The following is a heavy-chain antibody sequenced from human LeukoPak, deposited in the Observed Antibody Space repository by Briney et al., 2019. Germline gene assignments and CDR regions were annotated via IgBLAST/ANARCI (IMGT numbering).Heavy chain of an antibody. J-gene: IGHJ5*02. CDR1: GYTFTGYY. CDR3: ARGKRGSYRAWFDP. Sequence: GASVKVSCKASGYTFTGYYMHWVRQAPGQGLEWMGWINPNSGGTNYAQKFQGRVTMTRDTSISTAYMELSRLRSEDTAVYYCARGKRGSYRAWFDPWGQGTLVTVSS. D-gene: IGHD1-26*01. CDR2: INPNSGGT. V-gene: IGHV1-2*02.